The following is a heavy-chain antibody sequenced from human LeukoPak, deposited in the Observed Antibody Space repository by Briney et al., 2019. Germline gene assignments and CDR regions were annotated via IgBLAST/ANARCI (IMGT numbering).Heavy chain of an antibody. CDR2: IYYSGST. CDR3: ARLPHYGPFDY. V-gene: IGHV4-39*01. CDR1: GGSISSSSYY. J-gene: IGHJ4*02. D-gene: IGHD3-10*01. Sequence: PSETLSLTCTASGGSISSSSYYWGWIRQPPGKGLEWIGSIYYSGSTYYNPSLKSRVTISVDTSKNQFSLKLSSVTAADTAVYYCARLPHYGPFDYWGQGTLVTVSS.